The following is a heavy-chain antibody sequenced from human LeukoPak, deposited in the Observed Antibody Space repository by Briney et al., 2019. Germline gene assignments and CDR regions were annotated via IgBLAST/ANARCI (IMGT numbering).Heavy chain of an antibody. V-gene: IGHV3-7*05. CDR2: IKQDGREK. D-gene: IGHD3-3*01. Sequence: GGSLRLSCAASGFTFSSYWMSWVRQAPGKGLEWVANIKQDGREKYYVDSVKGRFTISRDNAKNSLYLQMNSLRAEDTAVYYCARDGSETYYDFWSGYPPAGYYDYWGQGTLVTVSS. CDR1: GFTFSSYW. J-gene: IGHJ4*02. CDR3: ARDGSETYYDFWSGYPPAGYYDY.